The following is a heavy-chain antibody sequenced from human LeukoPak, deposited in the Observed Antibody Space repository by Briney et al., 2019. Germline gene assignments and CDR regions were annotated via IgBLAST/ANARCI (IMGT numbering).Heavy chain of an antibody. J-gene: IGHJ4*02. V-gene: IGHV3-30*03. CDR1: GFTFSDFA. CDR2: ISHDGANV. D-gene: IGHD3-22*01. Sequence: GGSLRLSCAASGFTFSDFAMHWVRQAPGEGLKWVALISHDGANVYYEDSVKGRFTISRDNSRDTLYLQMNSLRAEDTAVYYCARSITMIVVVITPTTGFDYWGQGTLVTVSS. CDR3: ARSITMIVVVITPTTGFDY.